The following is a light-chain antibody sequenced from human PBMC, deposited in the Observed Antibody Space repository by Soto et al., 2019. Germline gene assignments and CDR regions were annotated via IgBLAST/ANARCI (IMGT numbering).Light chain of an antibody. CDR2: WTY. CDR1: QSILYSPNNKSY. V-gene: IGKV4-1*01. Sequence: DIVMTQSPDSLAVSLGERATINCRSSQSILYSPNNKSYLAWYQQKSGQPPKLLIYWTYTRESGVPDRFSGSRSGTDFTLTISSLQAEDVAVYYCQQYYSSPFTFGPGTNVDVK. CDR3: QQYYSSPFT. J-gene: IGKJ3*01.